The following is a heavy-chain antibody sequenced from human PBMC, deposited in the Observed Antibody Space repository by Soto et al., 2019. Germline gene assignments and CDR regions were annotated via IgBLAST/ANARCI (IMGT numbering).Heavy chain of an antibody. V-gene: IGHV3-66*01. Sequence: PGWSLKLSCASSGFTVSINYMSWVRQAPGKGLEWVSVIYSGGTTYYADSVKGRFTISRDNSKNTLYLQMNSLRAKDTAVYYCEKGFGKYWVFAFGGKGTLVPVSS. CDR2: IYSGGTT. CDR1: GFTVSINY. D-gene: IGHD2-8*02. CDR3: EKGFGKYWVFAF. J-gene: IGHJ4*02.